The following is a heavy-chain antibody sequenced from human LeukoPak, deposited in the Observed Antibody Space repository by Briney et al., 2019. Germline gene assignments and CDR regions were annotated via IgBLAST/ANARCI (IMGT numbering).Heavy chain of an antibody. Sequence: GGSLRLSCAASGFTFSSYSMNWVRQAPGKGLEWVSSISSSSSYIYYADSVKGRFTISRDNAKNSLYLQMNSLRAEDTAVYYCARASSGSWNAFDIWGQGTMVTVSS. CDR2: ISSSSSYI. J-gene: IGHJ3*02. V-gene: IGHV3-21*01. CDR3: ARASSGSWNAFDI. CDR1: GFTFSSYS. D-gene: IGHD6-13*01.